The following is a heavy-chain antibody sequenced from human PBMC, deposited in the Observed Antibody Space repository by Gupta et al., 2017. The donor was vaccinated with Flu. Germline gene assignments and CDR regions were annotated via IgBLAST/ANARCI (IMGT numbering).Heavy chain of an antibody. D-gene: IGHD2-2*01. V-gene: IGHV3-15*01. Sequence: MNWVRQAPGNGIEGVGRIKSKSEGVTIDYAAPVKGRFTISKDAAMGTLYLRMDSLKTEDTAVYYCTTPRYCTSTSCGSIDYWGQGTLVTVSS. J-gene: IGHJ4*02. CDR2: IKSKSEGVTI. CDR3: TTPRYCTSTSCGSIDY.